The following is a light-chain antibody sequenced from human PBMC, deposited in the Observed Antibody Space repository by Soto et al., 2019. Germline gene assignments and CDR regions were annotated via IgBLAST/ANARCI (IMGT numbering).Light chain of an antibody. J-gene: IGKJ3*01. CDR2: QTS. V-gene: IGKV1-5*03. Sequence: DIQMTQSPSTLSASVGDRVTITCRARHNVRIYLAWYQQKPGKAPKLLIYQTSTLQSGVPSRFSGSGSETEFTLAINSLQPEDLATYYCQQYYIYPPAFGLGTKVEIK. CDR1: HNVRIY. CDR3: QQYYIYPPA.